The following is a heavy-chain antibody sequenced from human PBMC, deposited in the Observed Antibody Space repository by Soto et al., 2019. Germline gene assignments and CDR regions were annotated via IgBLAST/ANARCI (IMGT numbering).Heavy chain of an antibody. CDR2: INPKNGNT. V-gene: IGHV1-2*02. J-gene: IGHJ4*02. Sequence: ASVKVSCKASGYTFIDHYVHWMRQAPGQGLEWMGWINPKNGNTKYAQKFQGRVTMTRDTSISTPYMEMSRLRSDDTAVYYCARYLNPNYGLGSLHGFFDYWGQGTLVTVSS. CDR3: ARYLNPNYGLGSLHGFFDY. CDR1: GYTFIDHY. D-gene: IGHD4-17*01.